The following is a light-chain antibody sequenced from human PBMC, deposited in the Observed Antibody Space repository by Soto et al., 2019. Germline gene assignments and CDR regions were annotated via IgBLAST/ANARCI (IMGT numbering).Light chain of an antibody. CDR3: QQYTASSGIFT. CDR1: QRVNSNY. CDR2: GAS. V-gene: IGKV3-20*01. J-gene: IGKJ3*01. Sequence: VLTQSPGTLSLSPGERATLSCRASQRVNSNYFAWYQQKPGQAPRLLVFGASTRATGIPDRFSGSGSGTDFILTISRVEPEDFAVYYWQQYTASSGIFTFGPGTKVDI.